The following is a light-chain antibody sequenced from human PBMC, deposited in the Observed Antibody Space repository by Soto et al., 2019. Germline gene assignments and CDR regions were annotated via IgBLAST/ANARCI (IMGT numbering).Light chain of an antibody. CDR3: QQYGSSSWT. V-gene: IGKV3-20*01. CDR2: GAS. J-gene: IGKJ1*01. CDR1: QSVSSSY. Sequence: EIVLTQSPGTLSLSPGERAPLSCRASQSVSSSYFAWYQQRFGQAPRLLIYGASSRATGIPDRFSGSGSGTDFTLTISRLEPEDFAVYYCQQYGSSSWTFGQGTKVEIK.